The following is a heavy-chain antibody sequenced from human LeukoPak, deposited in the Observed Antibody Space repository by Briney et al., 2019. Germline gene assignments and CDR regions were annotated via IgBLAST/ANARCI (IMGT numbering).Heavy chain of an antibody. CDR2: IPNDGINI. D-gene: IGHD2-15*01. CDR1: GFTFSNNG. CDR3: ARDRLQGYYYGMDV. V-gene: IGHV3-30*03. J-gene: IGHJ6*02. Sequence: GGSLRLSCAASGFTFSNNGMHWVRQAPGKGLEWLAVIPNDGINIYYGDSVKGRFTISRDNPKNTLYLEMNSLKPEDKAVYYCARDRLQGYYYGMDVWGQGTTVTVSS.